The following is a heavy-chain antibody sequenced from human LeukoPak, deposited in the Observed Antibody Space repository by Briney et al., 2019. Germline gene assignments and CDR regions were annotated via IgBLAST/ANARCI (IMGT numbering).Heavy chain of an antibody. V-gene: IGHV4-34*01. D-gene: IGHD1-26*01. Sequence: SETLSLTCVAYGGSFSGYYWSWIRQPPGKGLEWIGEINHSGSTNYNPSLKSRVTISVDTSKNQFSLKLSSVTAADTAVYYCARGGSYYARRAFDIWGQGTMVTVSS. CDR3: ARGGSYYARRAFDI. CDR2: INHSGST. J-gene: IGHJ3*02. CDR1: GGSFSGYY.